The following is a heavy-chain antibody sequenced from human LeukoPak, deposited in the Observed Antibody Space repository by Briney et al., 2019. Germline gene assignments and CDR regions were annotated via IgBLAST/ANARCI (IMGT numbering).Heavy chain of an antibody. CDR1: GGSISSYY. V-gene: IGHV3-64*01. J-gene: IGHJ6*02. CDR2: ISSNGGST. Sequence: PSETLSLTCTVSGGSISSYYWSWVRQAPGKGLEYVSAISSNGGSTYYANSVKGRFTISRDSSKNTLYLQMGSLRAEDMAVYYCARGTVTTYYYYGMDVWGQGTTVTVSS. CDR3: ARGTVTTYYYYGMDV. D-gene: IGHD4-17*01.